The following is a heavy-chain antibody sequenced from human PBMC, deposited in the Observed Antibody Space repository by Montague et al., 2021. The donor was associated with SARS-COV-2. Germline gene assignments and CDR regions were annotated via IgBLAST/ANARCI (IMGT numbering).Heavy chain of an antibody. CDR3: TRGVVRGINWFDP. CDR2: IRSKAYGGTT. V-gene: IGHV3-49*03. D-gene: IGHD3-10*01. CDR1: GFTFVDYA. Sequence: SLRLSCAASGFTFVDYAMSWFRQAPGKGLECVGFIRSKAYGGTTEYSPSVKGRFTISSDDSKIIAYLQMNSLKTEDTAVYYCTRGVVRGINWFDPWGQGTLVTVSS. J-gene: IGHJ5*02.